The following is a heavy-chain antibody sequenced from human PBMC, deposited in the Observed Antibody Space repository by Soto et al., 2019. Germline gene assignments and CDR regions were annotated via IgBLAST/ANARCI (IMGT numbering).Heavy chain of an antibody. CDR3: ANRGPYSSGYRIDY. J-gene: IGHJ4*02. Sequence: PGGSLRLSCAASGFTFSSYAMSWVRQAPGKGLEWVSAISGSGGSTYYADSVKGRFTISRDNSKNTLYLQMNSLRAEDTAVYYCANRGPYSSGYRIDYWGQGTLVTVSS. CDR1: GFTFSSYA. V-gene: IGHV3-23*01. D-gene: IGHD3-22*01. CDR2: ISGSGGST.